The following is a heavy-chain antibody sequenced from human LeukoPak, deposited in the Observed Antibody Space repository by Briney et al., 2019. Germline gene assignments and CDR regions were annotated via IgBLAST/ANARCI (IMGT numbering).Heavy chain of an antibody. D-gene: IGHD6-19*01. CDR3: ARRKSGWYPFDY. J-gene: IGHJ4*02. Sequence: WVRQPPGKGLEWIGSIYYSGSTYYNPSLKSRVTISVDTSKNQFSLKLSSVTAADTAVYYCARRKSGWYPFDYWGQGTLVTVSS. CDR2: IYYSGST. V-gene: IGHV4-39*01.